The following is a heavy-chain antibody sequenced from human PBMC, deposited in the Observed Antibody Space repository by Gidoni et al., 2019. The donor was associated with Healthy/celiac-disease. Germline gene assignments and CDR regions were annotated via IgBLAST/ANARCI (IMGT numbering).Heavy chain of an antibody. CDR3: AKDTNLVVVTAILGY. D-gene: IGHD2-21*02. Sequence: QVQLVESGGGVVQPGRSLRLSCAASGFTFSSYGMHWVRQAPGKGLEWVAVISYDGSNKYYADSVKGRFTISRDNSKNTLYLQMNSLRAEDTAVYYCAKDTNLVVVTAILGYWGQGTLVTVSS. J-gene: IGHJ4*02. V-gene: IGHV3-30*18. CDR2: ISYDGSNK. CDR1: GFTFSSYG.